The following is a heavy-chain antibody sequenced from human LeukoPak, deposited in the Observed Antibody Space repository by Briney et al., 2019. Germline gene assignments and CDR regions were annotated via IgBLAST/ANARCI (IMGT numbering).Heavy chain of an antibody. Sequence: PGGSLRLSCAASGFTFSSYAMSWVRQAPGKGLEWVSAISGSGGSTYYADPVKGRFTISRDNSKNTLYLQMNSLRAEDTAVYYCARDMNYYDSSGYYSLDYWGQGTLVTVSS. CDR3: ARDMNYYDSSGYYSLDY. CDR2: ISGSGGST. CDR1: GFTFSSYA. J-gene: IGHJ4*02. V-gene: IGHV3-23*01. D-gene: IGHD3-22*01.